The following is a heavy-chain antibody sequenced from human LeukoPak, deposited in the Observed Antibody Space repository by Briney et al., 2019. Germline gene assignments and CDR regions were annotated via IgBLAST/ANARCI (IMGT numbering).Heavy chain of an antibody. D-gene: IGHD5-12*01. V-gene: IGHV3-48*01. J-gene: IGHJ4*02. CDR3: VRDVIRVATPFVY. Sequence: PGGSLRLSCAASGFTFSSYSMNWVRQAPGKGLEWVSYISSSSSTIYYADSVKGRFTISRDNAKNSLYLQMNSLRAEDTAVYYSVRDVIRVATPFVYWGQGTLVTVSS. CDR1: GFTFSSYS. CDR2: ISSSSSTI.